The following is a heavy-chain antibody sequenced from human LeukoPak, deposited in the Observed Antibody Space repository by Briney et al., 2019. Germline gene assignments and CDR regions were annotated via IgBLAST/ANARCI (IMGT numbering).Heavy chain of an antibody. J-gene: IGHJ4*02. D-gene: IGHD6-19*01. CDR3: AKDREQWLVRPTGSYFDY. CDR2: ISGSGGST. V-gene: IGHV3-23*01. CDR1: GFTFSSYA. Sequence: GGSLRLSCAASGFTFSSYAMSWVRQAPGKGLEWVSAISGSGGSTYYADSVKGRFTISRDNSKNTLYLQMNSLRAEDTAVYYCAKDREQWLVRPTGSYFDYWGQGTLVTVSS.